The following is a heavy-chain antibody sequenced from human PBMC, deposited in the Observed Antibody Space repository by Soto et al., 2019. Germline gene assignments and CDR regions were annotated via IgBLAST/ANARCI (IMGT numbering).Heavy chain of an antibody. J-gene: IGHJ6*02. V-gene: IGHV4-59*01. Sequence: SETLSLTCTVSGGSISSYYWSWIRQPPGKGLEWIGYIYYSGSTNYNPSLKSRVTISVGTSKNQFSLNLSSVTAADTAVYYCARDLLGYCSGNSCYDYYGMDVWGQGTTVTVSS. D-gene: IGHD2-15*01. CDR1: GGSISSYY. CDR2: IYYSGST. CDR3: ARDLLGYCSGNSCYDYYGMDV.